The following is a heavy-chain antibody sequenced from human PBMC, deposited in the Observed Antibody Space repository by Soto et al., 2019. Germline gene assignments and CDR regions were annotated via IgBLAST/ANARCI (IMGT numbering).Heavy chain of an antibody. D-gene: IGHD3-10*01. CDR2: IKSKAYGGTT. Sequence: GGSLRLSCTASGFTFGDYAMSWFRQAPGKGLEWVGFIKSKAYGGTTEYAASVKGRFTISRDDSKSIAYLQMNSLKTEDSAVYYCTGYHHFYGSGTIPSYYYCMDVWGQGTTVTVSS. V-gene: IGHV3-49*03. CDR3: TGYHHFYGSGTIPSYYYCMDV. CDR1: GFTFGDYA. J-gene: IGHJ6*02.